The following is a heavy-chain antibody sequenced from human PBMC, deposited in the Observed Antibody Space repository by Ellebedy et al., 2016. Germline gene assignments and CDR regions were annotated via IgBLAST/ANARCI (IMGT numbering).Heavy chain of an antibody. CDR1: GFNFAIYG. J-gene: IGHJ4*02. CDR3: AREVSSGWYYFDN. CDR2: IWSDGSNT. D-gene: IGHD6-19*01. Sequence: GGSLRLXXVASGFNFAIYGMHWVRQAPGKGLEWVASIWSDGSNTYYPDSVKGRLTISRDNSKNTLYLQMNSLRAEDTAVYYCAREVSSGWYYFDNWGQGTLVTVSS. V-gene: IGHV3-33*01.